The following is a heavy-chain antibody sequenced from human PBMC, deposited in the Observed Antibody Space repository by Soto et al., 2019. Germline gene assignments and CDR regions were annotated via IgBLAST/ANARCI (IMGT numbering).Heavy chain of an antibody. J-gene: IGHJ4*02. Sequence: QITLKESGPTLVKPTQTLTLTCTFSGFSLRTSGMGVHWIRQPPGKALEWLAFIYWDDDKHYNLSLKSRLTITHHTTKIQVLVRTTNVDPEDTATYYGALINSSSVTPAVFCGQGSLVSASS. CDR2: IYWDDDK. CDR3: ALINSSSVTPAVF. CDR1: GFSLRTSGMG. D-gene: IGHD1-20*01. V-gene: IGHV2-5*02.